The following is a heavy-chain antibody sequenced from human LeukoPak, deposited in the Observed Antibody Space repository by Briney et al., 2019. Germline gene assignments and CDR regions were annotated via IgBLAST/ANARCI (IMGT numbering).Heavy chain of an antibody. Sequence: ASVKVSCKASGYTFTSYGISWVRQAPGQVLEWMGWISAYNGNTNYAQKLQGRVTMTTDTSTSTAYMELRSLRSDDTAVYYCARDLSQLVTRSPMDVWGQGTTVTVSS. CDR3: ARDLSQLVTRSPMDV. CDR2: ISAYNGNT. CDR1: GYTFTSYG. V-gene: IGHV1-18*01. D-gene: IGHD6-13*01. J-gene: IGHJ6*02.